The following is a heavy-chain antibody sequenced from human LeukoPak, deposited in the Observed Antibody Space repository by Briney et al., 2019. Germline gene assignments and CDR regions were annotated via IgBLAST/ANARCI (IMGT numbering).Heavy chain of an antibody. J-gene: IGHJ4*02. V-gene: IGHV3-30*02. CDR3: AKGIAAAGTPIFEY. Sequence: GGSLRLSCAASGFTFSSYGMHWVRQAPGKGLERVAFIRYDGSNKYYADSVKGRFTISRDNSKNTLYLQMNSLRAEDTAVYYCAKGIAAAGTPIFEYWGQGTLVTVSS. D-gene: IGHD6-13*01. CDR1: GFTFSSYG. CDR2: IRYDGSNK.